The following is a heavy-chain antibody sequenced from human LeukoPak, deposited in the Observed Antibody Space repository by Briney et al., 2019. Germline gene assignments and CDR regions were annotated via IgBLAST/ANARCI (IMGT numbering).Heavy chain of an antibody. J-gene: IGHJ4*02. CDR2: IKQDGSEK. CDR1: GFTFSSSL. D-gene: IGHD6-13*01. V-gene: IGHV3-7*01. CDR3: ARSRWYRAVNYFDY. Sequence: GGSLRLSCAASGFTFSSSLMSWVRQAPGKGLEWVSKIKQDGSEKYYVDSVKGRFTISRDNAKNSLYLQMNSLRAEDTAVYYCARSRWYRAVNYFDYWGQGTLVTVSS.